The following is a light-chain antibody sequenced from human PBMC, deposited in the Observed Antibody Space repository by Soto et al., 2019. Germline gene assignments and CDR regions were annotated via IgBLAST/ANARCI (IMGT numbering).Light chain of an antibody. CDR3: QARRA. CDR2: DAS. Sequence: TLSQATLSLSPGERATLSCRASQSIRNYLAWYQQKPGQSPRLLIYDASNRATGIPARFSGSGSGTDFSLSISSLEPEDFDVYGSQARRAFGQGPKV. J-gene: IGKJ1*01. CDR1: QSIRNY. V-gene: IGKV3-11*01.